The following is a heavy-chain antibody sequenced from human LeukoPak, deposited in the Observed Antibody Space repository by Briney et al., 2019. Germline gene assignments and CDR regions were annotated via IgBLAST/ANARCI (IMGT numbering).Heavy chain of an antibody. CDR2: INPSGGST. J-gene: IGHJ4*02. CDR3: AREAIFGVVREYYFDY. D-gene: IGHD3-3*01. Sequence: ASVTVSCKTSGYTFTRYHIHWVRQAPGQGLEWMGIINPSGGSTTYAQNFQGRVTMTRDTSTITAYMELSSLRSDDTAVYYCAREAIFGVVREYYFDYWGQGTLVTVS. V-gene: IGHV1-46*01. CDR1: GYTFTRYH.